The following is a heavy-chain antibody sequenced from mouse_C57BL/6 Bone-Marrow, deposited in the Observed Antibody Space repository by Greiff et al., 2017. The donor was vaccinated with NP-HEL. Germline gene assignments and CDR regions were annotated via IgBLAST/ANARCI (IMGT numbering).Heavy chain of an antibody. V-gene: IGHV1-55*01. CDR1: GYTFTSYW. J-gene: IGHJ2*01. D-gene: IGHD2-4*01. CDR2: IYPGSGST. CDR3: ARRLYYDYGLYYFDD. Sequence: QVQLQQPGAELVKPGASVKMSCKASGYTFTSYWIPWVKQRPGQGLEWIGDIYPGSGSTNYNEKFKSKATLTVDKSSSTAYMQLSSLTSEDSAVDYCARRLYYDYGLYYFDDWGQGTTLTVSS.